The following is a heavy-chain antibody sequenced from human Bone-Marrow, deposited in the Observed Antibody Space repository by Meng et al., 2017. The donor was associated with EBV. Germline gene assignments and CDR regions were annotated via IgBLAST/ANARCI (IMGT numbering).Heavy chain of an antibody. J-gene: IGHJ4*02. CDR3: ARGTLTY. CDR1: GYTFTTYS. V-gene: IGHV1-46*01. Sequence: GQRVQVGAEVKKPGASGKLSCKAFGYTFTTYSILWVLQATGQGLEWMGIINPSGGATSYAQKFQGRVTLTRDTSTSTFDTELSSLKSEDTAVYYCARGTLTYWGQGTLVTVSS. CDR2: INPSGGAT.